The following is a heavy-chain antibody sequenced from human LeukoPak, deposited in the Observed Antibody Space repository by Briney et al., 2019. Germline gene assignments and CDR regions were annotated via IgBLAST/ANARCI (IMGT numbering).Heavy chain of an antibody. J-gene: IGHJ5*02. CDR2: INPNSGGT. V-gene: IGHV1-2*02. D-gene: IGHD5-12*01. CDR1: GYTFTGYY. CDR3: ARDRGPNVDIVATITKNWFDP. Sequence: ASVKVSCKASGYTFTGYYMHCVRQAPGQGLEWMGWINPNSGGTNYAQKFQGRVTITADKSTSTAYMELSSLRSEDTAVYYCARDRGPNVDIVATITKNWFDPWGQGTLVTVSS.